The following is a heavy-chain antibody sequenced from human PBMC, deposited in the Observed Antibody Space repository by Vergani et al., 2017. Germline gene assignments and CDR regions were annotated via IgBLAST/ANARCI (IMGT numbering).Heavy chain of an antibody. Sequence: QVQLVESGGGVVQPGGSLRLSCAASGFTFSSYGMHWVRQAPGKGLDWVAFIRYDGSNKYYADSVKGRFTISRDNSKNTLYLQMNSLRAEDTAVYYCAKDMGSITMVRGVTDYWGQGTLVTVSS. CDR1: GFTFSSYG. CDR2: IRYDGSNK. J-gene: IGHJ4*02. V-gene: IGHV3-30*02. CDR3: AKDMGSITMVRGVTDY. D-gene: IGHD3-10*01.